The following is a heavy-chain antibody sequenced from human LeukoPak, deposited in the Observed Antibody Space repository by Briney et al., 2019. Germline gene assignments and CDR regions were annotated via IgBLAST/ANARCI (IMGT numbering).Heavy chain of an antibody. CDR1: GFTVSSNY. CDR2: IYSGGST. CDR3: AKFTSPYYYDSSGSY. D-gene: IGHD3-22*01. Sequence: PGGSLRLSCAASGFTVSSNYMSWVRQAPGKGLEWVSVIYSGGSTYYADSVKGRFTISRDNSKNTLYLQMNSLRAEDTAVYYCAKFTSPYYYDSSGSYWGQGTLVTVSS. V-gene: IGHV3-53*01. J-gene: IGHJ4*02.